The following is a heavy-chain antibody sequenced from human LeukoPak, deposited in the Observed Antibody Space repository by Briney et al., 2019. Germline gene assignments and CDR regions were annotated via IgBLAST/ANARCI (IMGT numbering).Heavy chain of an antibody. CDR2: IYYSGST. Sequence: NPSETLSLTCTVSGGSISSGGYYWSWIRQHPGKGLEWIGYIYYSGSTYYNPSLKSRVIISVDTSKNQFSLKLSSVTAADTAVYYCARGDYYDSSGYFDYWGQGTLVTVSS. CDR1: GGSISSGGYY. CDR3: ARGDYYDSSGYFDY. J-gene: IGHJ4*02. D-gene: IGHD3-22*01. V-gene: IGHV4-31*03.